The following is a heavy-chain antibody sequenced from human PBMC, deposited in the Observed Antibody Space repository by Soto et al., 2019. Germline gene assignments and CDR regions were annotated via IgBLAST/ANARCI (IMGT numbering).Heavy chain of an antibody. CDR3: ARVSDSSGYWSKYYFDY. CDR2: IYYSGST. CDR1: GGSISSGGYY. D-gene: IGHD3-22*01. J-gene: IGHJ4*02. V-gene: IGHV4-31*03. Sequence: TLSLTCTVSGGSISSGGYYWSWIRQPPGKGLEWIGYIYYSGSTYYNPSLKSRVTISVDTSKNQFSLKLSSVTAADTAVYYCARVSDSSGYWSKYYFDYWGQGTLVTVSS.